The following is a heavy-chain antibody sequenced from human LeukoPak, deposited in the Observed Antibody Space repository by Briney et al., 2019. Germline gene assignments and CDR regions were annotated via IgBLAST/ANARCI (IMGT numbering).Heavy chain of an antibody. J-gene: IGHJ6*02. CDR1: GGSISSYY. D-gene: IGHD6-19*01. V-gene: IGHV4-59*12. Sequence: PSETLSLTCTVSGGSISSYYWSWIRQPPGKGLEWIGYIYYSGSTNYNPSLKSRVTISVDTSKNQFSLKLSSVTAADTAVYYCAREDSSGWPHRTTRMNVWSQGTTVTVSS. CDR2: IYYSGST. CDR3: AREDSSGWPHRTTRMNV.